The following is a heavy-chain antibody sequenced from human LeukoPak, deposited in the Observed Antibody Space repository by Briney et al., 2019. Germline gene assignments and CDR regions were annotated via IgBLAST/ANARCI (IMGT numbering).Heavy chain of an antibody. CDR3: TRGLVV. CDR2: ISRGGTTI. V-gene: IGHV3-48*03. Sequence: GGALRLSCAASGFTFSELEMNWVRQAPGKGLEWVSDISRGGTTIFYADSVKGRFTISRDNAKNSLYLQMNSLRDEDTAIYYCTRGLVVWGQGALVTVSS. CDR1: GFTFSELE. D-gene: IGHD2-2*01. J-gene: IGHJ4*02.